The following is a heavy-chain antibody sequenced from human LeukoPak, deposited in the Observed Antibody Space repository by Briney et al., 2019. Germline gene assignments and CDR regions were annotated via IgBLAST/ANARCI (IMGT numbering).Heavy chain of an antibody. Sequence: GGSLRLSCAASEFTFSSYFMNWVRQAPGKGLESVSSISSTSSYIYYADSVKARFTISRDNDKNSLYLHMHSLRAEDTAAYYCARGLCGGDCYSDWGQGTLVTVSS. CDR3: ARGLCGGDCYSD. D-gene: IGHD2-21*02. J-gene: IGHJ4*02. CDR1: EFTFSSYF. V-gene: IGHV3-21*01. CDR2: ISSTSSYI.